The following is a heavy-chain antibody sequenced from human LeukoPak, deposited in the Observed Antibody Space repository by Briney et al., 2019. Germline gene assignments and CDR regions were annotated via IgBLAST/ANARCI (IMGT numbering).Heavy chain of an antibody. J-gene: IGHJ4*02. D-gene: IGHD3-16*01. Sequence: ASVKVSWKASGYTFTNYAISWVRQAPGQGLEWMGWISAYNGNTNYAQKFQGRVTMTTDTSTSTAYMELRSLRSDDTAVYYCARSSGETTYDYWGQGTLVTVSS. CDR2: ISAYNGNT. CDR3: ARSSGETTYDY. V-gene: IGHV1-18*01. CDR1: GYTFTNYA.